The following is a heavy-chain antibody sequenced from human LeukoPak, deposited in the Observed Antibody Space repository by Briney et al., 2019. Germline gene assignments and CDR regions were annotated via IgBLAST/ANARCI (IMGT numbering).Heavy chain of an antibody. Sequence: QPGGSLRLSCAASGFTFSSYGMHWVRQAPGKGLEWVAVVSFDGSNKYYADSVKGRFTISRDNSKNTLFLQMNSLRDEDTAVYYCAKDLFYYEIGGYPSRYFDYWGQGTLVTVSS. D-gene: IGHD3-22*01. J-gene: IGHJ4*02. CDR2: VSFDGSNK. CDR1: GFTFSSYG. V-gene: IGHV3-30*18. CDR3: AKDLFYYEIGGYPSRYFDY.